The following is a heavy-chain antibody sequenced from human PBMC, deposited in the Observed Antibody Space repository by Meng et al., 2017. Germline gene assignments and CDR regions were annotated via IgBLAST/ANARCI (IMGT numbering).Heavy chain of an antibody. CDR2: IYTSGST. CDR1: GGSISSGSYY. Sequence: SETLSLTCTVSGGSISSGSYYWSWIRQPAGKGLEWIGRIYTSGSTNYNPSLKSRVTISVDTSKNQFSLKLSSVTAADTAVYYCARQGRSGSYFVVFDYWGQGTLVTVSS. J-gene: IGHJ4*02. V-gene: IGHV4-61*02. D-gene: IGHD1-26*01. CDR3: ARQGRSGSYFVVFDY.